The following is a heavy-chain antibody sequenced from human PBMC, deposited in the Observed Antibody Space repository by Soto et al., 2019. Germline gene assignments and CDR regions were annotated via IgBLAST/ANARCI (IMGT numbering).Heavy chain of an antibody. Sequence: EVQLVESGGGLVQPGGSLRLSCAASGFTFSNYWMYWVRQAPGKGLVWVSRINSDGSVSSYADSVKGRLTISRDNVKNTLYLQMDSLTAEDTAVYYCARVDCVGGTCYSLAGSFYYYMDVWGKGTTVTVFS. CDR1: GFTFSNYW. CDR2: INSDGSVS. V-gene: IGHV3-74*01. D-gene: IGHD2-15*01. CDR3: ARVDCVGGTCYSLAGSFYYYMDV. J-gene: IGHJ6*03.